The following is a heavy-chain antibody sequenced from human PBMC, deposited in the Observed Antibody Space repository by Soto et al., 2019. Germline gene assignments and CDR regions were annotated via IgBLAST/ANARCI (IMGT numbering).Heavy chain of an antibody. CDR1: GFTFSSYW. D-gene: IGHD3-22*01. J-gene: IGHJ4*02. CDR2: INSDGSST. V-gene: IGHV3-74*01. CDR3: ARALAKYYHDSSGYY. Sequence: PGGSLRLSCAASGFTFSSYWMHWVRQAPGKGLVWVSRINSDGSSTSYADSVKGRFTISRDNAKNTLYLQMNSLRAEDTAVYYCARALAKYYHDSSGYYWGQGTLVTVSS.